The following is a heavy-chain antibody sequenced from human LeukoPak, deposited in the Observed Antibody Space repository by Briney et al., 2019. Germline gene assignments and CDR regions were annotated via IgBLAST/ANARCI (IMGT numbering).Heavy chain of an antibody. CDR2: ISYDGSNK. D-gene: IGHD3-22*01. CDR3: AKDAYYYDSSGPTG. J-gene: IGHJ4*02. V-gene: IGHV3-30-3*01. CDR1: GFTFSSYA. Sequence: GGSLRLSCAASGFTFSSYAMHWVRQAPGKGLEWVAVISYDGSNKYYADSVKGRFTISRDNSKNTLYLQMNSLRAEDTAVYYCAKDAYYYDSSGPTGWGQGTLVTVSS.